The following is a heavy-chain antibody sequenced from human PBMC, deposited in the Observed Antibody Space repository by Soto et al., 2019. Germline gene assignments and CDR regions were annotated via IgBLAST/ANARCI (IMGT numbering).Heavy chain of an antibody. V-gene: IGHV4-39*01. J-gene: IGHJ4*02. CDR3: ARHPTFSGWEYYFDY. CDR2: VYYSGST. Sequence: QLQLQESGPGLVKPSETLSLTCTVSGDSVSSSNYYWGWIRQPQGKGLEWIGRVYYSGSTYYNPSLKSRVTMSVDTSKNQFSLKLSSVTAADAAVYYCARHPTFSGWEYYFDYWGQGTPVTVSS. D-gene: IGHD6-19*01. CDR1: GDSVSSSNYY.